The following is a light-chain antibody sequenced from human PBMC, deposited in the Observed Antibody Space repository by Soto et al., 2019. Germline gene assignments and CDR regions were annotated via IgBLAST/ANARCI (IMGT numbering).Light chain of an antibody. CDR3: QHYVNSPRT. CDR1: LSIYSNY. J-gene: IGKJ1*01. Sequence: EIVLTQSPGTLSLSPGERATLYCRASLSIYSNYLAWYQQKPGQAPRLLIYGASTRITGIPDRFSGSGSGTDFTLTISRLEPEDFAVYYCQHYVNSPRTFGQGTKVEIK. CDR2: GAS. V-gene: IGKV3-20*01.